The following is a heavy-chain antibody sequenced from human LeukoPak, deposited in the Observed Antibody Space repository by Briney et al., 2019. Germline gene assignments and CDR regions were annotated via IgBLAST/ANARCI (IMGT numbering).Heavy chain of an antibody. D-gene: IGHD3-10*01. CDR3: AKDKDGSGSQNWFDP. CDR2: IWYDGSNK. CDR1: GFTFSSYG. J-gene: IGHJ5*02. Sequence: GGSLRLSCAASGFTFSSYGMHWVRQAPGKGLEWVAVIWYDGSNKYYADSVKGRFTISRDNSKNTLYLQMNSLRAEDTAVYYCAKDKDGSGSQNWFDPWGQGTLVTVSS. V-gene: IGHV3-33*06.